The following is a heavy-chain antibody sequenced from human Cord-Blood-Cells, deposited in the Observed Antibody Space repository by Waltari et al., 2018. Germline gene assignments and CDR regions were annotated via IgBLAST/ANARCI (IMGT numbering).Heavy chain of an antibody. J-gene: IGHJ4*02. D-gene: IGHD6-13*01. V-gene: IGHV3-30-3*01. CDR3: AAAAATSPVDN. CDR2: ISYDGSNK. Sequence: QVQLVESGGGVVQPGRYMRLSCAASGFTFSSYDINWVRQVPGKGLEWVAVISYDGSNKYYAGSVKGRFTITRDNSKNTLYLQMDSLRSEETAVYYCAAAAATSPVDNWGQGTLVTVSS. CDR1: GFTFSSYD.